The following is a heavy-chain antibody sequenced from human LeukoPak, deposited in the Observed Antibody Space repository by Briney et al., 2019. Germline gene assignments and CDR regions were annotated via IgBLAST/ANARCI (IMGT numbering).Heavy chain of an antibody. D-gene: IGHD3-22*01. V-gene: IGHV1-69*01. J-gene: IGHJ4*02. CDR3: ARSPLSHYYDSSGLFDY. Sequence: SVKVSCKALQAMVSSYAISWVRQAPGQGLEWMGGIIPIFGTANYAQKFQGRVTITADESTSTAYMELSSLRSEDTAVYYCARSPLSHYYDSSGLFDYWGQGTLVTVSS. CDR1: QAMVSSYA. CDR2: IIPIFGTA.